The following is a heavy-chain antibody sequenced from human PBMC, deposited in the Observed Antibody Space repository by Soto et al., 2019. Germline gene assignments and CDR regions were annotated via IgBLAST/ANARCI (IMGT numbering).Heavy chain of an antibody. CDR3: ARSPPWGVRRSPHIAGTGWFDP. Sequence: GGSLRLSCAASGFTFSSYGMHWVREAPGKGLEWVAVISYDGSNKYYADSVKGRFTISRDNSKNTLYLQMNSLRAEDTAVYYCARSPPWGVRRSPHIAGTGWFDPWGQGTLVTVSS. V-gene: IGHV3-30*03. J-gene: IGHJ5*02. D-gene: IGHD6-13*01. CDR2: ISYDGSNK. CDR1: GFTFSSYG.